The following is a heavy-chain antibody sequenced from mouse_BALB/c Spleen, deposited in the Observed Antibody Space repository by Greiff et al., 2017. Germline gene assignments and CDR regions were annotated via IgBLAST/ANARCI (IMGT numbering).Heavy chain of an antibody. CDR2: IRNKANGYTT. D-gene: IGHD1-1*01. CDR1: GFTFTDYY. V-gene: IGHV7-3*02. CDR3: ARDTYYGPAY. Sequence: EVQGVESGGGLVQPGGSLRLSCATSGFTFTDYYMSWVRQPPGKALEWLGFIRNKANGYTTEYSASVKGRFTISRDNSQSILYLQMNTLRAEDSATYYCARDTYYGPAYWGQGTTLTVSS. J-gene: IGHJ2*01.